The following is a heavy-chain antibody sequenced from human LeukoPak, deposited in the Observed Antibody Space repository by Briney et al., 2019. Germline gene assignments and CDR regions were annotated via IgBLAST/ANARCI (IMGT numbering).Heavy chain of an antibody. V-gene: IGHV4-61*08. Sequence: PSQTLSLTCTVSGGSISSVVYYGGGIARHPGRARGGIGFIYYSGSTNYNPSLKSRVTISVDTSKNQFSLKLSSVTAADTAVYYCARDRNSYGQFDYWGQGTLVSVSS. J-gene: IGHJ4*02. CDR1: GGSISSVVYY. CDR3: ARDRNSYGQFDY. D-gene: IGHD5-18*01. CDR2: IYYSGST.